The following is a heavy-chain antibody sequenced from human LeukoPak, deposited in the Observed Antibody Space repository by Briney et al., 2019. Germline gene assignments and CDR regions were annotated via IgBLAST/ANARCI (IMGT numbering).Heavy chain of an antibody. CDR3: ARSGDDYGDYSNAFDI. CDR2: IYTSGST. D-gene: IGHD4-17*01. Sequence: PSETLSLTCTVSGGSISSGSYYWSWIRQPAGKGLEWIGRIYTSGSTNYNPSLKSRVTISVDTSKNQFSLKLSSVTAADTSVYYCARSGDDYGDYSNAFDIWSQGTMLTVSS. J-gene: IGHJ3*02. V-gene: IGHV4-61*02. CDR1: GGSISSGSYY.